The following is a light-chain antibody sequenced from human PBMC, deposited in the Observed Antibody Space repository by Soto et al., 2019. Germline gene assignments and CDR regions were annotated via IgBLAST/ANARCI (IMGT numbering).Light chain of an antibody. CDR2: GAS. V-gene: IGKV3-15*01. CDR3: QQYNNWPPQIT. Sequence: EIVLTQSPATLSVSPGERATLSCRAIQSVSNNLAWYQQKPGQAPRLLIYGASTRATGLPARFSGSGSETEFTLTISSLQSEDFAVYYCQQYNNWPPQITFGQGTRLEIK. J-gene: IGKJ5*01. CDR1: QSVSNN.